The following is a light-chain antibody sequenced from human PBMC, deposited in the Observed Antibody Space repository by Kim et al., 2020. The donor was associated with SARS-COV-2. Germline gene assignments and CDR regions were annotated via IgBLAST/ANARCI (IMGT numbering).Light chain of an antibody. CDR1: SGHSSYA. Sequence: ASAKLTCTLSSGHSSYAIAWHQQQPEKGPRYLMKLNSDGSHTKGDGIPDRFSGSSSGAERYLTISSLQSEDEADYYCQTWGTGTWVFGGGTKLTVL. CDR3: QTWGTGTWV. CDR2: LNSDGSH. J-gene: IGLJ3*02. V-gene: IGLV4-69*01.